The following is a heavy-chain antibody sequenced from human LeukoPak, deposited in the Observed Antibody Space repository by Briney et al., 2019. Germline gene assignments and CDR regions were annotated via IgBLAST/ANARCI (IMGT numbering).Heavy chain of an antibody. Sequence: SETLSLTCAVYGGSFSSYYWSWIRQPPGKGLEWIGEIHHSGSTNYNPSLKSRVTISVDTSKNQFSLNLSSVTAADTAVYYCSRSVRDFLDVSSVQYYHYYGMDVWGQGTTVTVSS. V-gene: IGHV4-34*01. CDR1: GGSFSSYY. CDR2: IHHSGST. CDR3: SRSVRDFLDVSSVQYYHYYGMDV. J-gene: IGHJ6*02. D-gene: IGHD3-3*01.